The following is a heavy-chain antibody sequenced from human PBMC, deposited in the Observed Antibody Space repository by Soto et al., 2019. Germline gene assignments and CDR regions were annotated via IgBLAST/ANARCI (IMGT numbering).Heavy chain of an antibody. J-gene: IGHJ6*02. D-gene: IGHD3-10*01. CDR2: TNPNSGNT. CDR3: ARGQLLWFGELLKEGYYYYGMDV. V-gene: IGHV1-8*01. CDR1: GYTFTSYD. Sequence: GASVKVSCKASGYTFTSYDINWVRQATGQGLEWMGWTNPNSGNTGYAQKFQGRVTMTRDTSISTAYMELSSLRSEDTAVYYCARGQLLWFGELLKEGYYYYGMDVWGQGTTVTVSS.